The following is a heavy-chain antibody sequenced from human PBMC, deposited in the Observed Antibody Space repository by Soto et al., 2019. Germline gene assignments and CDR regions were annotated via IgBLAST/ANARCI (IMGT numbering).Heavy chain of an antibody. V-gene: IGHV3-9*01. CDR3: AKNVVPQGANAFDI. D-gene: IGHD2-15*01. CDR2: ISWNSGSI. J-gene: IGHJ3*02. Sequence: EVQLGESGGGLVQPGRSLRLSCAASGFTFDEYAMHWVLQAPGKGLEWISGISWNSGSIGYADSVKGRFTIPRDNVKNSLYLQMNTLRAEDTALYYCAKNVVPQGANAFDIWGQGTMVTVSS. CDR1: GFTFDEYA.